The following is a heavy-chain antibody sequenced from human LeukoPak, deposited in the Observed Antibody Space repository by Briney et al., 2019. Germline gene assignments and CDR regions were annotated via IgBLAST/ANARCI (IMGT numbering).Heavy chain of an antibody. CDR1: GFTFSGSA. J-gene: IGHJ4*02. D-gene: IGHD6-13*01. Sequence: PGGSLKLSCAASGFTFSGSAMHWVHQASGKGLEWVGRIRSKANSYATAYAASVKGRFTISRDDSKNTAYLQMNSLKTEDTAVYYCTRLSGIAAAGTSGVDFDYWGQGTLVTVSS. CDR3: TRLSGIAAAGTSGVDFDY. CDR2: IRSKANSYAT. V-gene: IGHV3-73*01.